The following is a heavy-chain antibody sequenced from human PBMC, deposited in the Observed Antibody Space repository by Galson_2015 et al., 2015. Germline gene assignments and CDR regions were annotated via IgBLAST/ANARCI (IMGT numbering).Heavy chain of an antibody. V-gene: IGHV3-15*01. D-gene: IGHD2-15*01. CDR2: IKSKTDGGTT. J-gene: IGHJ4*02. Sequence: SLRLSCAASGFTFSNAWMSWVRQAPGKGLEWVGRIKSKTDGGTTDYAAPVKGRFTISRDDSKNTLYLQMNSLKTEDTAVYYCTTAFQLVVVAANSHPFDYWGQGTLVTVSS. CDR3: TTAFQLVVVAANSHPFDY. CDR1: GFTFSNAW.